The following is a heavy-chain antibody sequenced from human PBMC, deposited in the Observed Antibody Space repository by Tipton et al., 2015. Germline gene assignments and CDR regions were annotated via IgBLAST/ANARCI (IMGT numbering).Heavy chain of an antibody. D-gene: IGHD3-22*01. Sequence: QLVQSGAEVKKPGASVKVSCKASGYIFTSGDINWGRQATGQGLEWMGWMNPNSGNTVYAQKFQGRVTMTRNTSISTAYMELSSLRSDDTAVYYCTREGHDSGGYSIHGFDIWGQGTMVTVSS. CDR2: MNPNSGNT. J-gene: IGHJ3*02. CDR3: TREGHDSGGYSIHGFDI. CDR1: GYIFTSGD. V-gene: IGHV1-8*01.